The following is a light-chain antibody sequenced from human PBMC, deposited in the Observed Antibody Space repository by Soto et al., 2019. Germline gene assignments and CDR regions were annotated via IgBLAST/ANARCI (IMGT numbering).Light chain of an antibody. Sequence: QSALTQPASVSGSPGQSITISCTGTSSDVSGYNYVSWYQQHPGKAPKLMIYDVSNRPSGVSNRFSGSKSGNTASLTISELQAEDEADYYCSSYTSSSTVVFGGGTKLTVL. CDR3: SSYTSSSTVV. V-gene: IGLV2-14*01. CDR1: SSDVSGYNY. J-gene: IGLJ2*01. CDR2: DVS.